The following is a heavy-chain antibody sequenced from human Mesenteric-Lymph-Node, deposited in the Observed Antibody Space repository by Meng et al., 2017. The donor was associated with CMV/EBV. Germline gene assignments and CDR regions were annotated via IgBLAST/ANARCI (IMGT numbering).Heavy chain of an antibody. D-gene: IGHD3-10*01. J-gene: IGHJ4*02. CDR3: ANLAILLYFGGRDY. V-gene: IGHV3-23*01. Sequence: GGSLRLSCAASGLTFSSYAMCWVRQAPGKGLEWVSAISGSGSNTYYADSVKGRFTISRDNSKNTLNLQMNSLRAEGTAVYYCANLAILLYFGGRDYWGQGALVTVSS. CDR1: GLTFSSYA. CDR2: ISGSGSNT.